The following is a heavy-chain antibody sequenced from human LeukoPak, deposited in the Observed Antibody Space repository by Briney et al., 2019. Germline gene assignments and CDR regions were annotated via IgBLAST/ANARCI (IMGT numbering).Heavy chain of an antibody. Sequence: PSETLSLTCTVSGGSISSSSYYWGWIRQPPGKRLEWIGSIYYSGSTYYNPSLKSRVTISVDTSKNQFSLKLSSVTAADTAVYYCARHFLGYCSSTSCSLNWFDPWGQGTLVTVSS. D-gene: IGHD2-2*01. V-gene: IGHV4-39*01. CDR3: ARHFLGYCSSTSCSLNWFDP. J-gene: IGHJ5*02. CDR1: GGSISSSSYY. CDR2: IYYSGST.